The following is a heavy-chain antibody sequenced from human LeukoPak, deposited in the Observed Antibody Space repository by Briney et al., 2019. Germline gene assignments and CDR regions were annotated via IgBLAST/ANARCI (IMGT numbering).Heavy chain of an antibody. CDR1: GGSISSSNW. Sequence: SETLSLTCAVSGGSISSSNWWSWVRQPPGKGLEWIGSIYYSGSTYYNPSLKSRVTISVDTSKNQFSLKLSSVTAADTAVYYCARPPRGYSWRNAFDIWGQGTMVTVSS. J-gene: IGHJ3*02. D-gene: IGHD5-18*01. V-gene: IGHV4-39*01. CDR3: ARPPRGYSWRNAFDI. CDR2: IYYSGST.